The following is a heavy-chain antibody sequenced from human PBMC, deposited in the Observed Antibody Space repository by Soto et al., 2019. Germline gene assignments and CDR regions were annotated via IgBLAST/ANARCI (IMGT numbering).Heavy chain of an antibody. Sequence: SETLSLTCAVYGGSFSGYYWSWIRQPPGKGLEWIGEINHSGSTNYNPSLKSRVTISVDTSKNQFSLKLSSVTAADTAVYYCGRGRTKGVNNWFDPWGQGTLVTVSS. V-gene: IGHV4-34*01. CDR3: GRGRTKGVNNWFDP. CDR2: INHSGST. D-gene: IGHD3-10*01. J-gene: IGHJ5*02. CDR1: GGSFSGYY.